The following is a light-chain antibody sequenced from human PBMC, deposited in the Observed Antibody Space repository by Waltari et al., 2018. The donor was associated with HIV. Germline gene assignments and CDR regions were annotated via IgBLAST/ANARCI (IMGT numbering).Light chain of an antibody. CDR2: GNG. J-gene: IGLJ2*01. V-gene: IGLV1-40*01. CDR1: SSNIGAGYD. CDR3: QSYDSSLSAVV. Sequence: QSVLTQPPSVSGAPGQRVTISCTGSSSNIGAGYDVHWYQQLPGTAPKLLIYGNGSRPSGVPARFSGSKSGTAAFLAITGLQAEDEADYYCQSYDSSLSAVVFGGGTKLTVL.